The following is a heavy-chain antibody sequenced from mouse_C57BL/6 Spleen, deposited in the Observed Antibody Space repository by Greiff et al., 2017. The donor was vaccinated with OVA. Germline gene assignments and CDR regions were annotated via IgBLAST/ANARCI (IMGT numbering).Heavy chain of an antibody. CDR3: ARSLLYYGFAD. J-gene: IGHJ3*01. CDR1: GYSFPDYN. V-gene: IGHV1-39*01. D-gene: IGHD1-1*01. CDR2: IIPNYGTT. Sequence: VQLQQSGPELVKPGASVKISCKASGYSFPDYNMNWVKQSTGTSLEWIGVIIPNYGTTSYNQTFKGKATLTVDQSSSTAYMQLNSLTSEDAAVYYCARSLLYYGFADWGQGTLVTVSA.